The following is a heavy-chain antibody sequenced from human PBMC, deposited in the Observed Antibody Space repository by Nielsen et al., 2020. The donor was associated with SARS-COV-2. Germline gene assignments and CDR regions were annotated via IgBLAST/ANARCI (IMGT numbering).Heavy chain of an antibody. D-gene: IGHD2/OR15-2a*01. CDR1: GGTFSTYA. Sequence: SVKVSCKASGGTFSTYAISWVRQAPGQGLEWLGRIIPMVGIPDYAQNFQGRLTITADKSTSTAYMELSSLRASDTAIYYCARGPWFGGTYDDPPRILDFWGQGTLVTVSS. CDR2: IIPMVGIP. CDR3: ARGPWFGGTYDDPPRILDF. V-gene: IGHV1-69*04. J-gene: IGHJ4*02.